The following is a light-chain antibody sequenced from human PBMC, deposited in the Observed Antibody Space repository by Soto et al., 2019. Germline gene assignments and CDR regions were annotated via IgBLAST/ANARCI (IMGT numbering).Light chain of an antibody. J-gene: IGKJ1*01. V-gene: IGKV3-20*01. Sequence: EIVLTQSPGTLSLSPGERATLSCRASQSVSSNLAWYQQKPGQAPRLLIYGASSTATGIPDRLSGSGSGTDFTLTIRRLEPEDSAVYYCQQYGTSRTFGQGTKVDIK. CDR2: GAS. CDR3: QQYGTSRT. CDR1: QSVSSN.